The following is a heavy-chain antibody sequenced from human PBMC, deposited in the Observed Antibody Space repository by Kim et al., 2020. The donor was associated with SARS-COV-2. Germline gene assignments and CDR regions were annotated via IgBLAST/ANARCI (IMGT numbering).Heavy chain of an antibody. D-gene: IGHD5-12*01. CDR1: GGSFSGYY. CDR2: INHSGST. CDR3: ARGSIVAGIDY. V-gene: IGHV4-34*01. J-gene: IGHJ4*02. Sequence: SETLSLTCAVYGGSFSGYYWSWIRQPPGKGLEWIGEINHSGSTNYNPSLKSRVTISVDTSKNQFSLKLSSVTAADTAVYYCARGSIVAGIDYWGQGTLVTVSS.